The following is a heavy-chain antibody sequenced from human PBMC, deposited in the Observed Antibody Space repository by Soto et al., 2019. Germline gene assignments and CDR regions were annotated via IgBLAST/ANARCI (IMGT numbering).Heavy chain of an antibody. J-gene: IGHJ6*02. V-gene: IGHV4-30-4*01. CDR1: GGSISSGYYY. CDR3: ASSSLYGLDV. Sequence: PSETLSVTCSVSGGSISSGYYYWSWIRQPPGKGLEWMGNIYYSGNTYYNPSLKSRLIISIDTSKNQFSLKVVSVTAADTAVYYCASSSLYGLDVGGQGTTVTV. CDR2: IYYSGNT.